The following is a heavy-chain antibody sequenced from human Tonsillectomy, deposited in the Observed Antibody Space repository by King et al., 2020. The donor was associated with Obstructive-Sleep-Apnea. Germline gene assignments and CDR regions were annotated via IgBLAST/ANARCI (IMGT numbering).Heavy chain of an antibody. CDR3: ARAGGVTNWFDP. Sequence: QLVQSGAEVKKPGASVKVSCKASGYTFTSYYMHWVRQAPGQGLEWMGIINPSGGSKSYAQKFQGRLTMTRDTSTSTVYMELSSLRSEDTAVYYCARAGGVTNWFDPWGQGTLVTVSS. V-gene: IGHV1-46*01. CDR1: GYTFTSYY. CDR2: INPSGGSK. J-gene: IGHJ5*02. D-gene: IGHD2-8*02.